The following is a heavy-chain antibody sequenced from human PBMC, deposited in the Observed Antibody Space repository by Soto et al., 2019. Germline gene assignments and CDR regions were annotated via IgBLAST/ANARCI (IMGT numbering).Heavy chain of an antibody. CDR1: GFTFDDYA. D-gene: IGHD3-10*01. J-gene: IGHJ4*02. CDR3: AKDRSTGDYYGSGSHFDY. V-gene: IGHV3-9*01. CDR2: ISWNSGSI. Sequence: EVQLVESGGGLVQPGRSLRLSCAASGFTFDDYAMHWVRQAPGKGLEWVSGISWNSGSIGYADSVKGRFTISRDNAKNSLYLQMNSLRAEDTALYYCAKDRSTGDYYGSGSHFDYWGQGTLVTVSS.